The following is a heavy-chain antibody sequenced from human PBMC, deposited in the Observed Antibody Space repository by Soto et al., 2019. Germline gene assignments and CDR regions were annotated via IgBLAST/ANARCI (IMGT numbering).Heavy chain of an antibody. CDR1: GGSISSTSYY. J-gene: IGHJ6*02. D-gene: IGHD6-6*01. V-gene: IGHV4-39*01. Sequence: SETLSLTCTVSGGSISSTSYYWGWIRQPPGKGLEWIGSIYYSGSTYYNPSLKSRVTISVDTSKNQFSLKLSSVTAADTAVYYCARRGMVYSSSSPLYYYGMDVWGQGTTVTVSS. CDR3: ARRGMVYSSSSPLYYYGMDV. CDR2: IYYSGST.